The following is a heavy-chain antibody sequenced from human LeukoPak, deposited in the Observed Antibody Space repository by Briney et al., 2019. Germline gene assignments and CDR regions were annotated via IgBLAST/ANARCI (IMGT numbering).Heavy chain of an antibody. CDR1: GYTFTGYY. J-gene: IGHJ6*02. D-gene: IGHD3-10*01. CDR2: INPNSGGT. V-gene: IGHV1-2*06. CDR3: ARAALWFGELLDGMDV. Sequence: ASVKVSCKTFGYTFTGYYIHWVRQAPGQGLEWMGRINPNSGGTNYAQKFQGRATMTRDTSISTAYMELSRLRSDETAVYYCARAALWFGELLDGMDVWGQGTTVTVSS.